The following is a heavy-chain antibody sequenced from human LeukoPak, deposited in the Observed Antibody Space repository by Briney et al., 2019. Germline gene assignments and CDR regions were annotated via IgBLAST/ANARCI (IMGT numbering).Heavy chain of an antibody. CDR1: GGSISSSSYY. V-gene: IGHV4-39*07. D-gene: IGHD3-22*01. CDR2: IYYSGST. Sequence: KASETLSLTCTVSGGSISSSSYYWGWIRQPPGKGLEWIGSIYYSGSTYYNPSLKSRVTISVDTSKNQFSLKLSSVTAADTAVYYCARGPFRYYYDSGGYYYRVSGYFDYWGQGTLVTVSS. CDR3: ARGPFRYYYDSGGYYYRVSGYFDY. J-gene: IGHJ4*02.